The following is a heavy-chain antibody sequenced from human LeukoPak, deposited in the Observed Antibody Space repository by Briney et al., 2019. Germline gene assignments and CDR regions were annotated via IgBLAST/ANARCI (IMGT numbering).Heavy chain of an antibody. V-gene: IGHV3-7*05. CDR3: ARLARGTVFDF. Sequence: GGSLRLSCAASGFTFSDYWMSWVRQAPGKGLEWVANIKYDGGEKYYVDSVKGRFTISRDNVQNSLFLQMNSPRAEDTAMYYCARLARGTVFDFWGQGALVTVSS. J-gene: IGHJ4*02. D-gene: IGHD3-10*01. CDR2: IKYDGGEK. CDR1: GFTFSDYW.